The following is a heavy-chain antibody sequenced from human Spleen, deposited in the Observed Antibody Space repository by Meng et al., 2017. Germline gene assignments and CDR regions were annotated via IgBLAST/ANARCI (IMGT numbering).Heavy chain of an antibody. CDR1: GYSFTSYW. D-gene: IGHD6-19*01. CDR2: IYPGDSDT. Sequence: GGSLRLSCKGSGYSFTSYWTGWVRQMPGKGLEWMGIIYPGDSDTRYSPSFQGQVTISADKPISTAYLQWSSLKASDTATYYWARTTGYSSFLFGAFDIWGQGTMVTVSS. J-gene: IGHJ3*02. CDR3: ARTTGYSSFLFGAFDI. V-gene: IGHV5-51*04.